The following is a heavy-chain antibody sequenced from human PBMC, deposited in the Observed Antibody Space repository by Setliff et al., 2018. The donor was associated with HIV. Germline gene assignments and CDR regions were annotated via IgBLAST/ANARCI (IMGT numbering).Heavy chain of an antibody. CDR3: ARSRGTQQEEYYFDY. V-gene: IGHV4-39*07. J-gene: IGHJ4*02. D-gene: IGHD5-12*01. CDR1: GGSISSSTYF. CDR2: IYYSGGT. Sequence: SETLSLTCTVSGGSISSSTYFWGWVRQPPGKGLEWIGTIYYSGGTYYKSSLKSRVLISLDTSKNQFSLKLKSVTAADTAVYYCARSRGTQQEEYYFDYWGPGTLVTVSS.